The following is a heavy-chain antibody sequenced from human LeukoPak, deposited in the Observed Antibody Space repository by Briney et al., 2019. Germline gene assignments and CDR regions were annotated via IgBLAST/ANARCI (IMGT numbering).Heavy chain of an antibody. J-gene: IGHJ3*02. CDR1: GGAFKRYA. D-gene: IGHD4-17*01. CDR3: ARGTTVTTAVLVPNDAFDI. Sequence: SVKVSCKASGGAFKRYAINWVRRAPGQGLEWMGGSNPIFGTTNFAPKFQGRVTIAADESTSTAYMELTSLKSEDTAVYYCARGTTVTTAVLVPNDAFDIWGQGTMVTVSS. V-gene: IGHV1-69*01. CDR2: SNPIFGTT.